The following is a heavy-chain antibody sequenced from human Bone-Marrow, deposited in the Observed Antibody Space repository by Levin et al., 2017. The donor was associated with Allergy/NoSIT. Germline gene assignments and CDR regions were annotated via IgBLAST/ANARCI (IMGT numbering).Heavy chain of an antibody. CDR1: GFTFSNYA. CDR3: AREGPPHYYDSSGPNWFDP. J-gene: IGHJ5*02. CDR2: ISYDGSKK. D-gene: IGHD3-22*01. Sequence: LSLTCAASGFTFSNYAMHWVRQAPGKGLEWVAVISYDGSKKYYADSVKGRFTISRDNSKNTLYLQMNSLRAEDTAVYYCAREGPPHYYDSSGPNWFDPWGQGTLVTVSS. V-gene: IGHV3-30*04.